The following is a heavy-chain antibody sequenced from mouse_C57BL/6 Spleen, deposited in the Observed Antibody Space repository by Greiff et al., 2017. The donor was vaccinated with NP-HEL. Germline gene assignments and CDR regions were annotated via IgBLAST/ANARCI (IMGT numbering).Heavy chain of an antibody. V-gene: IGHV1-72*01. J-gene: IGHJ3*01. D-gene: IGHD2-5*01. CDR2: IDPNSGGT. CDR3: AYYSNYAWFAY. Sequence: QVQLQQPGAELVKPGASVKLSCKASGYTFTSYWMHWVKQRPGRGLEWIGRIDPNSGGTKYNEKFKSKATLTVDKPSSTAYMQLSSLISEDSAVYYCAYYSNYAWFAYWGQGTLVTVSA. CDR1: GYTFTSYW.